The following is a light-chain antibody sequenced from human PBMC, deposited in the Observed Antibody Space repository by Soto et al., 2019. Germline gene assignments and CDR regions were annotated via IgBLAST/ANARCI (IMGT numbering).Light chain of an antibody. V-gene: IGLV2-14*01. CDR1: SSDVGGYNY. CDR2: DVS. Sequence: QSALTQPASVSGSPGQSITISCTGTSSDVGGYNYVSWYQQRPGKAPKVMIYDVSNRPSGVSNRYSGSNSGNTASLTISGLQAEDEADYYCSSYTTSTTYVFGTGTKLTVL. CDR3: SSYTTSTTYV. J-gene: IGLJ1*01.